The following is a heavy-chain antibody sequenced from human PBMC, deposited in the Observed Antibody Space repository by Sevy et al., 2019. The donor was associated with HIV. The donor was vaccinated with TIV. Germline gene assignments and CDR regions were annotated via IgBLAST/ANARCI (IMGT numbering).Heavy chain of an antibody. Sequence: GGSLRLSCVASGFTFPIYSVLWVRQAPGKGLEWLTRRSYDGSKKYYADSVKGRFTVSRDNSNNVLYLQMSSLRVEDTALYFCARVAVEYCTNDCYHRFDHWGLGTLVTVSS. J-gene: IGHJ4*02. CDR3: ARVAVEYCTNDCYHRFDH. D-gene: IGHD2-8*01. CDR2: RSYDGSKK. V-gene: IGHV3-30*04. CDR1: GFTFPIYS.